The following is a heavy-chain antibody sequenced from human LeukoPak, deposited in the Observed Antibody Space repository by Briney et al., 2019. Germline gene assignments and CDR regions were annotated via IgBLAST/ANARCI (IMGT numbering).Heavy chain of an antibody. Sequence: ASVKVSCKASGYTFTGYYMHWARQAPGQGLEWMGWINPNSGGTNYAQKFQGRVTMTTDTSMSTAYMELSRLTSDDTAVYYCARAGGRSWFDPWGQGTLVTVSS. CDR3: ARAGGRSWFDP. V-gene: IGHV1-2*02. CDR2: INPNSGGT. CDR1: GYTFTGYY. J-gene: IGHJ5*02.